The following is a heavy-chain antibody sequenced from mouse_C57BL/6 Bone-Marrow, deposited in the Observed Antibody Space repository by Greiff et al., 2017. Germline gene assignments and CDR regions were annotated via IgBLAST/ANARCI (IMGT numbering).Heavy chain of an antibody. V-gene: IGHV1-61*01. CDR3: ARGDYYGSSYCAMDY. J-gene: IGHJ4*01. CDR1: GYTFTSYW. Sequence: QVQLQQPGAELVRPGSSVKLSCKASGYTFTSYWMDWVKQRPGQGLEWIGNIYPSDSGTHYNHKFKDKATVTVDKASSTAYMQLSSLTSEDSAVYYCARGDYYGSSYCAMDYGGQGTSVTVSS. CDR2: IYPSDSGT. D-gene: IGHD1-1*01.